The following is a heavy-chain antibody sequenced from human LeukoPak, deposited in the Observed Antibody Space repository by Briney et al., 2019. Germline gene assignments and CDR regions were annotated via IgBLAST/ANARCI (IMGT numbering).Heavy chain of an antibody. CDR2: ILGSGGST. CDR3: AKWGDYDVLTGYYVPDY. Sequence: QPGASLRLSCAASGFTFSNYAMSWVRQAPGKGLEWVSAILGSGGSTYYADSVKGRFTVSRDNSKSTLYLRVNSLRAEDTALYYCAKWGDYDVLTGYYVPDYWGQGTLVTVSS. V-gene: IGHV3-23*01. CDR1: GFTFSNYA. J-gene: IGHJ4*02. D-gene: IGHD3-9*01.